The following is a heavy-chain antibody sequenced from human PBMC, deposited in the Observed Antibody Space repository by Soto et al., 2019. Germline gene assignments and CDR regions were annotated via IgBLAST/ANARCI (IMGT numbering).Heavy chain of an antibody. CDR3: AKDHYRITIFGVAESLNWFDP. D-gene: IGHD3-3*01. Sequence: GGSLRLSCAASGFTFSSYAMSWVRQAPGKGLEWVSAISGSGGSTYYADSVKGRFTISRDNSKNTLYLQMNSLRAEDTAVYYCAKDHYRITIFGVAESLNWFDPWGQGTLVTVSS. CDR2: ISGSGGST. J-gene: IGHJ5*02. V-gene: IGHV3-23*01. CDR1: GFTFSSYA.